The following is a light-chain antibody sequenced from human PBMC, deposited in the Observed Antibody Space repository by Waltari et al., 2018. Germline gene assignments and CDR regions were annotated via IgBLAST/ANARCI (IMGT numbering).Light chain of an antibody. J-gene: IGKJ2*01. V-gene: IGKV3-20*01. CDR1: YRLTKTY. Sequence: RASYRLTKTYLAWYQQKPGQAPRLLIYGASNRAAGIPDRFSGSGSGTDFTLTISRLEPEDFAVYYCQQYGSSVMYTFGQGTKLEIK. CDR3: QQYGSSVMYT. CDR2: GAS.